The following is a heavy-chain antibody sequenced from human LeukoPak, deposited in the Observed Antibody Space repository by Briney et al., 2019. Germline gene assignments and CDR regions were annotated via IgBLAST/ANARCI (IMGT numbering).Heavy chain of an antibody. Sequence: GGSLRLSCAASGFTFSSYSMSWVRQAPGKGLEWVANIKQDGSEKYYVDSVKGRFTISRDNAKNSLYLQMNSLRAEDTAVYYCARIRRYYGSGSRPPIPNSYMDVWGKGTTVTVSS. CDR2: IKQDGSEK. J-gene: IGHJ6*03. V-gene: IGHV3-7*01. D-gene: IGHD3-10*01. CDR3: ARIRRYYGSGSRPPIPNSYMDV. CDR1: GFTFSSYS.